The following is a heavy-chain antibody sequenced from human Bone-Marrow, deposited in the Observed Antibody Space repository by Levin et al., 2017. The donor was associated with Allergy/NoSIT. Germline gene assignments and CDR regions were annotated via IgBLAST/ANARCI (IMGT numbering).Heavy chain of an antibody. Sequence: KPGGSLRLSCAASGFSFTDAWMSWVRQAPGKGLEWVGRIRSKIDGETIDYAAPVKGRFIISRDDSKNTLFLQMNSLKTEDTAIYFCSKDLYSSNWYSDFGGQGTLVTVSS. J-gene: IGHJ4*02. CDR1: GFSFTDAW. D-gene: IGHD6-13*01. CDR2: IRSKIDGETI. V-gene: IGHV3-15*01. CDR3: SKDLYSSNWYSDF.